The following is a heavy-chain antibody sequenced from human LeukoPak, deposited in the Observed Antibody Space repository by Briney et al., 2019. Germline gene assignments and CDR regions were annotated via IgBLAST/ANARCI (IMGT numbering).Heavy chain of an antibody. CDR2: MNANSGNT. D-gene: IGHD3-9*01. CDR1: GYPFTSYD. CDR3: EDGIRDFDWLLYYYGMDV. V-gene: IGHV1-8*01. J-gene: IGHJ6*02. Sequence: ASVKFSCKASGYPFTSYDIIWVQHATGQPLQWILWMNANSGNTGYAQKFQGRVTMTRNTSISTAYMELSSLRSEDSFFFQAEDGIRDFDWLLYYYGMDVWGQGTTVTVSS.